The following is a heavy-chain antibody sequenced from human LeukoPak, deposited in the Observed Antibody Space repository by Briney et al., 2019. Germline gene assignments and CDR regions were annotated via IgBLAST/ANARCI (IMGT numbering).Heavy chain of an antibody. CDR1: GFTFSSSA. D-gene: IGHD6-6*01. Sequence: PGGSLRLSCAASGFTFSSSAMTWVRQPPGKGLEWVSAISGSGGSTNYADSVKGRFTISRDNSKNTLYLHMNSLRAEDTAVYYCANGRYSSSSGYYYHMDVWGKGTTVTVSS. J-gene: IGHJ6*03. CDR3: ANGRYSSSSGYYYHMDV. CDR2: ISGSGGST. V-gene: IGHV3-23*01.